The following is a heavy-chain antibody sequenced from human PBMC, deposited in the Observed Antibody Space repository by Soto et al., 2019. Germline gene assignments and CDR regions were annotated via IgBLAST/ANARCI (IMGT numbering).Heavy chain of an antibody. J-gene: IGHJ6*02. D-gene: IGHD1-26*01. V-gene: IGHV4-34*01. CDR2: INHSGST. CDR1: GGSFSGYY. Sequence: SETLSLTCAVYGGSFSGYYWIWIRHPPGKGLEWIVEINHSGSTNYNPSLKSRVTISVDTSKNQFSLKLSSVTAADTAVYYCARGEELRYYYYGMDVWGQGTTVTVSS. CDR3: ARGEELRYYYYGMDV.